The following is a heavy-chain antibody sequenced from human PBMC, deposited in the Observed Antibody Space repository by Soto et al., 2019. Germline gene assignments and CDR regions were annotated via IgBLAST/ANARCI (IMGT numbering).Heavy chain of an antibody. Sequence: SETLSLTCTVSGGSISSGGYYWSWIRQHPGKGLEWIGYIYYSGSTYYNPSLKSRVTISVDTSKNQFSLKLSSVTAADTAVYYCARGVRDSSSRGAFDIWGQGTMVTVSS. CDR3: ARGVRDSSSRGAFDI. J-gene: IGHJ3*02. CDR1: GGSISSGGYY. V-gene: IGHV4-31*03. CDR2: IYYSGST. D-gene: IGHD6-6*01.